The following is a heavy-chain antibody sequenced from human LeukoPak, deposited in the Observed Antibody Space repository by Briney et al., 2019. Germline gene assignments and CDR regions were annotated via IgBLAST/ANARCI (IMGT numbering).Heavy chain of an antibody. D-gene: IGHD5-18*01. CDR3: VKADGYSYGYFDY. CDR2: IRYDGSKE. V-gene: IGHV3-30*02. Sequence: PGGSLRLSCAASGFTFRSYGMYWARQAPGKGLEWVAFIRYDGSKEYYADSVKGRFTISRDNSENTLYLQMNSLRVEDTTVYYCVKADGYSYGYFDYWGQGTLVTVSS. J-gene: IGHJ4*02. CDR1: GFTFRSYG.